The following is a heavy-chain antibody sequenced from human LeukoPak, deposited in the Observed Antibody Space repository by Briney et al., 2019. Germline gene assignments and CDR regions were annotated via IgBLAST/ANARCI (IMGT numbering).Heavy chain of an antibody. CDR1: GGSISSGSYY. CDR2: IYTSGST. D-gene: IGHD6-13*01. Sequence: SQTLSLTCTVSGGSISSGSYYWSWIRQPAGKGLEWIGRIYTSGSTNYNPSLKSRVTISVDTSKNQFSLKLSSVTAADTAVYYCARVPRSIAAVTPWGQGTQVTVSS. J-gene: IGHJ4*02. V-gene: IGHV4-61*02. CDR3: ARVPRSIAAVTP.